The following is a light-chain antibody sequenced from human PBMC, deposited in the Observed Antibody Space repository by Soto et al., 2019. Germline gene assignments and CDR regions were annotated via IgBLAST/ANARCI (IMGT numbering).Light chain of an antibody. V-gene: IGKV3-20*01. CDR2: GAS. CDR1: QSVSSSY. CDR3: QQFGSSTLFT. J-gene: IGKJ3*01. Sequence: EIVLTQSPGTLSLSPGERATLSCRASQSVSSSYLAWYQQKPGQAPRLLIYGASSRATGIPDRFSGSGSGTDFTLTISRLEPEYFAVYYCQQFGSSTLFTFGPGTKVDVK.